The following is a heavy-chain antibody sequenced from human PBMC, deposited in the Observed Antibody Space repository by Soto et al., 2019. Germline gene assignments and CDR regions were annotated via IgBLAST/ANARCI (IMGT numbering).Heavy chain of an antibody. CDR3: ARDRDDYGSGNYYNRIDF. V-gene: IGHV1-69*01. CDR2: IIPLFGTP. J-gene: IGHJ4*02. Sequence: QVQLVQSGAEVKKPGSSVKVSCKASGGIFSTYAISWLRQAPGQGLEWMGGIIPLFGTPNYAQRVKGRVTITADESTSKAYMEMSRLRSEDTAVYYCARDRDDYGSGNYYNRIDFWGQGTLVTVSS. D-gene: IGHD3-10*01. CDR1: GGIFSTYA.